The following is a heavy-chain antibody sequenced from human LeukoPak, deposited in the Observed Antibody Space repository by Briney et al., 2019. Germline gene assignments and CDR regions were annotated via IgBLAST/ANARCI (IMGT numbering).Heavy chain of an antibody. CDR3: ASGPDYGDYMDV. J-gene: IGHJ6*03. V-gene: IGHV4-61*02. D-gene: IGHD4-17*01. CDR1: GGSISSGSYY. CDR2: IYTSGST. Sequence: PSETLSLTCTVSGGSISSGSYYWSWIRQPAGKGLEWIGRIYTSGSTNYNPSLKSRVTISVDTSKNQFSLKLSSVTAADTAVYYCASGPDYGDYMDVWGKGTTVTIPS.